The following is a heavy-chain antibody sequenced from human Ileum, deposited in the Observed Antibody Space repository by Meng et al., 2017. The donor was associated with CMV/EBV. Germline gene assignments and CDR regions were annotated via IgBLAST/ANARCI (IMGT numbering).Heavy chain of an antibody. CDR1: VSSGNFY. CDR2: ISYGGST. V-gene: IGHV4-61*01. Sequence: VSSGNFYWRWIRQPPGKGLEWIGFISYGGSTNYRPSLKGRVTLSLDTSKNQFSLNLSSVTAADTAVYYCARDYCSTASCPLHNWFDPWGQGTLVTVSS. J-gene: IGHJ5*02. D-gene: IGHD2-2*01. CDR3: ARDYCSTASCPLHNWFDP.